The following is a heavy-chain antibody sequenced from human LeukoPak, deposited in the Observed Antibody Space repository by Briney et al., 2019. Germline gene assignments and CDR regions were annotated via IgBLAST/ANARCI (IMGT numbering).Heavy chain of an antibody. J-gene: IGHJ4*02. Sequence: GASVKVSCKTSGYTFTDYYVHWVRQAPGQGLEWLAWINPDSGATNFAQRFQGRVTMTRDTSVNTVHMELNRLRSDDTAVYYCARDLCHGGSCFHFDYWGQGTLVTVPS. CDR3: ARDLCHGGSCFHFDY. D-gene: IGHD2-15*01. CDR2: INPDSGAT. CDR1: GYTFTDYY. V-gene: IGHV1-2*02.